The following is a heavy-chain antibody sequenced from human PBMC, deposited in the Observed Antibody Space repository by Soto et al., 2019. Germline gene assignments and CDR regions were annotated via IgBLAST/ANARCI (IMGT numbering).Heavy chain of an antibody. Sequence: GALRLACAASGFTFSSYEMNWVRQAPGKGLEWVSYISSSGSTIYYADSVKGRFTISRDNAKNSLYLQMNSLRAEDTAVYYCARLYYYPSSGHYSGKGPLVTVSS. D-gene: IGHD3-22*01. V-gene: IGHV3-48*03. CDR2: ISSSGSTI. CDR1: GFTFSSYE. CDR3: ARLYYYPSSGHY. J-gene: IGHJ4*02.